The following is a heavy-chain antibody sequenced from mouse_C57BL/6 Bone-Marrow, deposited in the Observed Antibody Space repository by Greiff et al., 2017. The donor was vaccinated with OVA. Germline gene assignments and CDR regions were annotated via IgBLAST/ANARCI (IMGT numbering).Heavy chain of an antibody. Sequence: QVHVKQPGAELVKPGASVKLSCKASGYTFTSYWMHWVKQRPGQGLEWIGMIHPNSGSTNYNEKFKSKATLTVDKSSSTAYMQLSSLTSEDSAVYYCATTHYYGSSYWYFDVWGTGTTVTVSS. J-gene: IGHJ1*03. CDR3: ATTHYYGSSYWYFDV. CDR2: IHPNSGST. CDR1: GYTFTSYW. D-gene: IGHD1-1*01. V-gene: IGHV1-64*01.